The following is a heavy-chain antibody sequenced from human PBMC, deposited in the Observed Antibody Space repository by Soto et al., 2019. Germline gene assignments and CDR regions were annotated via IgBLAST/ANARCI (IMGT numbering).Heavy chain of an antibody. V-gene: IGHV3-33*01. J-gene: IGHJ3*02. CDR2: IWYDGSNK. D-gene: IGHD3-10*01. Sequence: PGGSLRLSCAASGFTFSSYGMHWVRQAPGKGLEWVAVIWYDGSNKYYADSVKGRFTISRDNSKNTLYLQMNSLRAEDTAVYYCARDRWLQSFGDAFDIWGHGTMVTVSS. CDR3: ARDRWLQSFGDAFDI. CDR1: GFTFSSYG.